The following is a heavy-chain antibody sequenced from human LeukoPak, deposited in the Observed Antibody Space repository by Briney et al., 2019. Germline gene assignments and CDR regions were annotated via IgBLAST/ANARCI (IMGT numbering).Heavy chain of an antibody. D-gene: IGHD3-22*01. CDR3: ARDLTHRRNYDNSGYQIVPAF. CDR1: GYTFTSYG. J-gene: IGHJ4*02. V-gene: IGHV1-18*01. Sequence: ASVKVSCKASGYTFTSYGISWVRQARGQGLEWMGWISGYNGNTKYVQKFQGSVTMTTDTSTSTAYMELRSLRSDDTAVYYCARDLTHRRNYDNSGYQIVPAFWGQGTLVTVSS. CDR2: ISGYNGNT.